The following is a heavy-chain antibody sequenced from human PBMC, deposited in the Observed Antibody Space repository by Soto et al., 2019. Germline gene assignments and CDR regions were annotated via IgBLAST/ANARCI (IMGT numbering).Heavy chain of an antibody. J-gene: IGHJ2*01. CDR1: GGTFSSYA. V-gene: IGHV1-69*05. D-gene: IGHD5-12*01. CDR3: ARDRVEMATIVRYFDL. Sequence: QVQLVQSGAEVKKPGSSVKVSCKASGGTFSSYAISWVRQAPGQGLEWMGGIIPIFGTANHAQKFQGRVTITXXDXPXTAYMELSSLRSEDTAVYYCARDRVEMATIVRYFDLWGRGTLVTLSS. CDR2: IIPIFGTA.